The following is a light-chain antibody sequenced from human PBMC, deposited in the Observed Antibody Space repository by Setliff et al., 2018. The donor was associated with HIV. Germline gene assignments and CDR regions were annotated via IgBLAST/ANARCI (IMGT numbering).Light chain of an antibody. J-gene: IGLJ1*01. Sequence: SYELTQPPSVSVAPGKTARITCGGNISGSKSVHWCQQKPGQAPVLVVYDDTVRPSGIPERFSGSKSGNTATLTIIRVEAGDEADYYCQVWDTSIDHYVFGAGTKVTVL. CDR2: DDT. CDR1: ISGSKS. CDR3: QVWDTSIDHYV. V-gene: IGLV3-21*03.